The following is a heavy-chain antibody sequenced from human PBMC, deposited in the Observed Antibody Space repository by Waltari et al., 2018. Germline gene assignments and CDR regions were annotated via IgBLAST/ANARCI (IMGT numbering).Heavy chain of an antibody. CDR1: GGTFSSYA. CDR2: IIPIFGTA. Sequence: QVQLVQSGAEVKKPGSSVKVYCKASGGTFSSYAISWVRQAPGQGLEWIGGIIPIFGTANYAQKFQGRVTITADESTSTAYMELSSLRSEDTAVYYCASDPEYSSSHRSYYYYYYMDVWGKGTTVTVSS. V-gene: IGHV1-69*12. D-gene: IGHD6-6*01. J-gene: IGHJ6*03. CDR3: ASDPEYSSSHRSYYYYYYMDV.